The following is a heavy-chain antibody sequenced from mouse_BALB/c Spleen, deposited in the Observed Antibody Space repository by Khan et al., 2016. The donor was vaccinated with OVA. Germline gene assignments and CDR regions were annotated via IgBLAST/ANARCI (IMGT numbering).Heavy chain of an antibody. Sequence: EVQLQESGPGLVKPSQSLSLTCTVTGYSITSEYTWNWIRQFPGNKLEWMGFISYSGNTRYNPSLKSRISITRDTSKNQFFLQLNSVTSEDTATYYCVRKDCYDYDPFPYWGQGTLVTVSA. V-gene: IGHV3-2*02. J-gene: IGHJ3*01. CDR2: ISYSGNT. D-gene: IGHD2-4*01. CDR1: GYSITSEYT. CDR3: VRKDCYDYDPFPY.